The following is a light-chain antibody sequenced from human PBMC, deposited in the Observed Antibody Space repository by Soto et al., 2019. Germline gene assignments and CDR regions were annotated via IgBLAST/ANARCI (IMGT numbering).Light chain of an antibody. CDR3: QQYGSSEII. V-gene: IGKV3-20*01. CDR1: QSLTNLY. CDR2: DIS. Sequence: EIVLTQSPGTLSLSPGDRATLFCRARQSLTNLYIAWYQQKPGQAPRLLIYDISSRATGIPDRFSGSVSGTDFTLTITRLEPEDFAVFYCQQYGSSEIIFGQGTRLEIK. J-gene: IGKJ5*01.